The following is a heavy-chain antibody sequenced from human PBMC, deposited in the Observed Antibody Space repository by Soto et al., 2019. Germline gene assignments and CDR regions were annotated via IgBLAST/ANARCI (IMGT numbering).Heavy chain of an antibody. D-gene: IGHD2-2*01. J-gene: IGHJ4*02. Sequence: GASVKVSCKACGYTFTSYYMHWVRQAPGQGLDWMGIINPSGCSPSYAQKFQDRVTMTSGTSTSTVYIELSSLRSEDTAVYYCARVMPALVKYFAYWAQGTQVPVS. CDR2: INPSGCSP. V-gene: IGHV1-46*03. CDR3: ARVMPALVKYFAY. CDR1: GYTFTSYY.